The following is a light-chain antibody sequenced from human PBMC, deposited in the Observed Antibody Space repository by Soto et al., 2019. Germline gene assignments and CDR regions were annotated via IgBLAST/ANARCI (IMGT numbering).Light chain of an antibody. CDR3: HQYGTSLGT. CDR1: QSVSVL. CDR2: GAT. J-gene: IGKJ1*01. Sequence: LMTQSQATLSVSPGERATLPCRASQSVSVLLAWYEQKTGQAPRILMHGATTRATGIPARFSGSGSGTDFTLTISRLEPEDFEVYYCHQYGTSLGTFGQGTKVDIK. V-gene: IGKV3-15*01.